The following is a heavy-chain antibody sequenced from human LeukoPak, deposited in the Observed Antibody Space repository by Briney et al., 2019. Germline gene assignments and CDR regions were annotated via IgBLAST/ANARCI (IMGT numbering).Heavy chain of an antibody. V-gene: IGHV3-74*01. D-gene: IGHD5-12*01. J-gene: IGHJ4*02. CDR2: ISSDRSST. CDR1: GFTFTSYW. Sequence: GGSLRLSCAASGFTFTSYWMHWGRQAPGKGLVWVSRISSDRSSTSYADSVKGRFTISRENAKNTLYLQMNSLRADDTAVYYCARGTGYELLDSWGQGTLVAVSS. CDR3: ARGTGYELLDS.